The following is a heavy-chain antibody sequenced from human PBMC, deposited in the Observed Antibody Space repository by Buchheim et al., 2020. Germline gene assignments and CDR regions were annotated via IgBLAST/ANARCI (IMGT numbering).Heavy chain of an antibody. Sequence: QVQLVESGGGVVQPGRSLRLSCAASGFTFSSYGMHWVRQAPGKGLEWVAGISYDGSIKNYADSVKGRFTITRDNSKNKLYVQMNSLRGEDTALYYCAKDFAAGTNYYYGMDVWGQGTT. D-gene: IGHD6-13*01. CDR3: AKDFAAGTNYYYGMDV. J-gene: IGHJ6*02. CDR2: ISYDGSIK. CDR1: GFTFSSYG. V-gene: IGHV3-30*18.